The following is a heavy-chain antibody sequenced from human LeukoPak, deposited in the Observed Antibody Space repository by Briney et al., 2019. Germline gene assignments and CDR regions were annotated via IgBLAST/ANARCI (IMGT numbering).Heavy chain of an antibody. CDR1: GGSISSYY. CDR3: ARVGDYDILTGYSYYMDV. V-gene: IGHV4-59*01. J-gene: IGHJ6*03. Sequence: SETLSLTCTVSGGSISSYYWSWIRQPPGKGLEWIGYIYYSGSTNYNPSLKSRVTISVDTSKNQFSLKLSSVTAADTAVYYCARVGDYDILTGYSYYMDVWGKGTTVTVSS. CDR2: IYYSGST. D-gene: IGHD3-9*01.